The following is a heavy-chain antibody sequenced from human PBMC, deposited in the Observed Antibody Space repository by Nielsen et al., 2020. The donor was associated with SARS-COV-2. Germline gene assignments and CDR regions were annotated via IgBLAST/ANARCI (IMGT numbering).Heavy chain of an antibody. CDR2: IYYSGST. Sequence: SETLSLTCAVYGGSFSGYYWSWIRQPPGKGLEWIGYIYYSGSTNYNPSLKSRVTISVDTSKNQFSLKLSSVTAADTAVYYCARGQLVLAYYYYYYMGVWGKGTTVTVSS. V-gene: IGHV4-59*01. J-gene: IGHJ6*03. D-gene: IGHD6-6*01. CDR1: GGSFSGYY. CDR3: ARGQLVLAYYYYYYMGV.